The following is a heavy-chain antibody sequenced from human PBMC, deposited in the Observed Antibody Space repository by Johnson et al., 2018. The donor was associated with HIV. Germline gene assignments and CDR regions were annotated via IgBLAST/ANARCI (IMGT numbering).Heavy chain of an antibody. Sequence: QVHLVESGGGVVQPGGSLRLSCAASAFTFSSYAIHWVRQAPGKGLEWVAFIHYDGNNKYYADSVKGRFTISRDNSKNTRYLKVNSLRPEDTAVYYCATERQAALDIWGQGTMVSVSS. CDR1: AFTFSSYA. D-gene: IGHD1-1*01. CDR3: ATERQAALDI. CDR2: IHYDGNNK. V-gene: IGHV3-30*02. J-gene: IGHJ3*02.